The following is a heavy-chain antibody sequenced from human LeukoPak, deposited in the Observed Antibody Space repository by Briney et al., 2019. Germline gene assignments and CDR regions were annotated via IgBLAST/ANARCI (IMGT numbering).Heavy chain of an antibody. CDR2: ITGGGSGI. D-gene: IGHD3-9*01. CDR3: AKWGDYDVLTGYYVSDY. CDR1: GFTFSNYA. V-gene: IGHV3-23*01. Sequence: PGASLRLSCAASGFTFSNYAMSWVRQAPGKGLEWVSAITGGGSGIYYADSMKSRFTISGDNSKNTLYLQINSLRAEDTAVYYCAKWGDYDVLTGYYVSDYWGQGTLVTVSS. J-gene: IGHJ4*02.